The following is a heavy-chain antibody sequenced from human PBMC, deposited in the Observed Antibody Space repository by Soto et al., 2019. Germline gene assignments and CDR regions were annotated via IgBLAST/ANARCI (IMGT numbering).Heavy chain of an antibody. D-gene: IGHD3-10*01. J-gene: IGHJ4*02. CDR2: VCYDGSNK. CDR3: VRGRWLPPLDH. Sequence: DLEEAGGGVVQPGGSLRLSCVASGFDFRGDLMHWVRQAPGKGLEWVAYVCYDGSNKMYTASVQGGFTISRDNSKNTLYLLMNSLSDDDTAVYYCVRGRWLPPLDHWGQGTLVTVSS. CDR1: GFDFRGDL. V-gene: IGHV3-33*01.